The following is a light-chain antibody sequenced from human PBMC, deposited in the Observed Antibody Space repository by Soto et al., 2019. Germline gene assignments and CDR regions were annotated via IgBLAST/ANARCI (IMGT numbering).Light chain of an antibody. CDR3: CSSAPESTYV. CDR1: SSDVGAYNS. Sequence: QSVLAQPASVSGSPGQSITISCTGTSSDVGAYNSVSWYQQHPHKAPQVIIYKGTQRPSGVSNRFSGSTSGNAASLTISGLQADDEADYFCCSSAPESTYVFXNGTKVTV. J-gene: IGLJ1*01. CDR2: KGT. V-gene: IGLV2-23*01.